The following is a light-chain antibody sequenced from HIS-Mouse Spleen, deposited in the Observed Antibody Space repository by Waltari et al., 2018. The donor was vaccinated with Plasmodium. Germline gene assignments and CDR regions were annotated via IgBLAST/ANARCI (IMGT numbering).Light chain of an antibody. CDR2: EVS. J-gene: IGLJ3*02. Sequence: SYELTQPPSVSVSPGQTARITCSGDALPKKYAYGYQQKSGQAPVLVNYEVSKRPSWIPESFYGSSSGTMATSTIRVAQVEDEAEYYCYSTDSSGNHRVFGGGTKLTVL. CDR1: ALPKKY. CDR3: YSTDSSGNHRV. V-gene: IGLV3-10*01.